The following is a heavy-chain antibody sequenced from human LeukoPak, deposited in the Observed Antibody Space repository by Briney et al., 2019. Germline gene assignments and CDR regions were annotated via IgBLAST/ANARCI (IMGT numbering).Heavy chain of an antibody. D-gene: IGHD6-6*01. CDR1: GGSISSYY. Sequence: SETLSLTCTVSGGSISSYYWSWIRQPPGKGLEWIGYIYYSGSTYHNPSLKSRVTISVDTSKNQFSLKVSSVTAADTAVYYCARQVRARATVDYWGQGTLVTVSS. J-gene: IGHJ4*02. CDR2: IYYSGST. V-gene: IGHV4-59*08. CDR3: ARQVRARATVDY.